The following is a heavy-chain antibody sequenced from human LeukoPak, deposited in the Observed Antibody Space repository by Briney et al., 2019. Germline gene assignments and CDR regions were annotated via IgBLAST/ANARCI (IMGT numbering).Heavy chain of an antibody. V-gene: IGHV4-39*07. Sequence: PSETLSLTCTVSGGSISSSSYYWGWIRQPPGKGLEWIGSIYYSGSTYYNPSLKSRVTISVDTSKNQFSLKLSSVTAADTAVYYCARDPPQVGEGRDYWGQGTLVTVSS. CDR3: ARDPPQVGEGRDY. CDR2: IYYSGST. J-gene: IGHJ4*02. D-gene: IGHD1-1*01. CDR1: GGSISSSSYY.